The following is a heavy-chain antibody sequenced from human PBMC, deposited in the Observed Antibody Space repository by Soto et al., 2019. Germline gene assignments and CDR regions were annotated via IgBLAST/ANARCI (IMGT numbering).Heavy chain of an antibody. J-gene: IGHJ4*02. Sequence: PSETLSLTCTVSGHSDTTKDFFCSWLRQAPGRGLEWIAYIYHGGTTHYNPAFRSRVTMSVDTAKTQFSLTLSSVTAADTAVYFCARGYSGYDYNFDYWGQGISVTVSS. V-gene: IGHV4-30-4*08. CDR2: IYHGGTT. D-gene: IGHD5-12*01. CDR3: ARGYSGYDYNFDY. CDR1: GHSDTTKDFF.